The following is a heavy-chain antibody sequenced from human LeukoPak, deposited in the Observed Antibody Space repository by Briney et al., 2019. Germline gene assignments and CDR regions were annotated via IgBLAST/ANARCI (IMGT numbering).Heavy chain of an antibody. J-gene: IGHJ4*02. Sequence: GGSLRLFCAASGFTFSSYSMNWVRQAPGKGLEWVSSISSSSSYIYYADSVKGRFTISRDNAKNSLYLQMNSLRAEDTAVYYCARNIAAAGTDYWGQGTLVTVSS. D-gene: IGHD6-13*01. CDR3: ARNIAAAGTDY. CDR1: GFTFSSYS. CDR2: ISSSSSYI. V-gene: IGHV3-21*01.